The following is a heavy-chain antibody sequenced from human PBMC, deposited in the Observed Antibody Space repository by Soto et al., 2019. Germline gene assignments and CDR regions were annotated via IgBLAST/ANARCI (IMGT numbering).Heavy chain of an antibody. J-gene: IGHJ6*02. V-gene: IGHV4-39*07. CDR3: ARRLKDIYYYYGMDV. D-gene: IGHD5-12*01. CDR1: GGSISTRSSY. CDR2: INHSGST. Sequence: PSETLSLTCTVSGGSISTRSSYWGWIRQPPGKGLEWIGKINHSGSTNYNPSLKSRVTISVDTSKNQFSLKLSSVTAADTAVYYCARRLKDIYYYYGMDVWGQGTTVTVSS.